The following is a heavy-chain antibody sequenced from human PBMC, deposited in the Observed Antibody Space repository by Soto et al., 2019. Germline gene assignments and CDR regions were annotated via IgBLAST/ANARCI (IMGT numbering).Heavy chain of an antibody. V-gene: IGHV3-23*01. J-gene: IGHJ4*02. D-gene: IGHD2-2*01. CDR3: AKVHSVWPTPERAFDY. Sequence: GGSLRLSCAASGFTFSSYAMSWVRQAPGKGLEWVSAISGSGGSTYYADSVKGRFTISRDNSKNTLYLQMNSLRAEDTAVYYCAKVHSVWPTPERAFDYWGQGTLVPVSS. CDR1: GFTFSSYA. CDR2: ISGSGGST.